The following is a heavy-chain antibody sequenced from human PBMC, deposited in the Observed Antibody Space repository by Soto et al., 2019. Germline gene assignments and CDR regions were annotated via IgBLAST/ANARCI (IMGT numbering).Heavy chain of an antibody. J-gene: IGHJ4*02. D-gene: IGHD3-16*02. CDR2: IYYSGST. CDR1: GGSISSGGYY. CDR3: AREPSQYRAFDY. Sequence: SETLSLTCTVSGGSISSGGYYWSWIRQHPGKGLEWIGYIYYSGSTYYNPSLKSRVTISVDTSKNQFSLKLSSVTAADTAVYYCAREPSQYRAFDYWGQGTLVTVSS. V-gene: IGHV4-31*03.